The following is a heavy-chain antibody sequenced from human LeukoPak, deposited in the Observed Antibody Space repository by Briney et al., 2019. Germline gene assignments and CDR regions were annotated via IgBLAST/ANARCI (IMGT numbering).Heavy chain of an antibody. D-gene: IGHD6-19*01. Sequence: ASVKVSCKASGYTFTGYYMHWVRQAPGQGLEWMGWIDPNSGGTNYAQKFQGRVTMTRDTSISTAYMELSRLRSDDTAVYYCARDDPYSSGWLFDYWGQGTLVTVSS. J-gene: IGHJ4*02. CDR2: IDPNSGGT. V-gene: IGHV1-2*02. CDR1: GYTFTGYY. CDR3: ARDDPYSSGWLFDY.